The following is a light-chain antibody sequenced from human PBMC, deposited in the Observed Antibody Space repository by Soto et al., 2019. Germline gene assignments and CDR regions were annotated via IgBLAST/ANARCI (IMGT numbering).Light chain of an antibody. CDR3: MKALQTPWT. Sequence: DIVMTQSPLSLPVTPGEPASISCRSSQSLLHSNGYNYLDWYLQKPGQSPQLLIYLGSNRASGVPDRFSGSGSGTDFTLKISRVEAEDVGVYYCMKALQTPWTFGQGTKLEIK. CDR2: LGS. V-gene: IGKV2-28*01. J-gene: IGKJ2*02. CDR1: QSLLHSNGYNY.